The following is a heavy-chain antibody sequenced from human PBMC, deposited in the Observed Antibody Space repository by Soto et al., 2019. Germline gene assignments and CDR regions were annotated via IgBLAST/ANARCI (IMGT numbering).Heavy chain of an antibody. D-gene: IGHD6-13*01. CDR3: AKDRSIAAAGGVNWFDP. J-gene: IGHJ5*02. V-gene: IGHV3-30*18. CDR2: ISYDGSNK. Sequence: VGSLRLSCAASGFTFSSYGMHWVRQAPGKGLEWVAVISYDGSNKYYADSVKGRFTISRDNSKNTLYLQMNSLRAEDTAVYYCAKDRSIAAAGGVNWFDPWGQGTLVTVSS. CDR1: GFTFSSYG.